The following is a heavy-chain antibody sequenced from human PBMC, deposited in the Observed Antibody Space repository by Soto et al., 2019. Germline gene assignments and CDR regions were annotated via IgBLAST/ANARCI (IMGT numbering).Heavy chain of an antibody. D-gene: IGHD1-26*01. Sequence: ASVKVSCKASGYTFTSYAMHWVRHAPGQRLEWMGWINAGNGNTKYSQKFQGRVTITRDTSASTAYMELSSLRSEDTAVYYCARGALVGARTYNWFDPWGQGTLVTVSS. J-gene: IGHJ5*02. V-gene: IGHV1-3*01. CDR2: INAGNGNT. CDR1: GYTFTSYA. CDR3: ARGALVGARTYNWFDP.